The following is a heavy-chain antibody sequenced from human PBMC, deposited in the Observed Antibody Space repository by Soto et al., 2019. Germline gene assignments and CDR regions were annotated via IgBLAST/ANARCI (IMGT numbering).Heavy chain of an antibody. CDR2: IYPGDSDT. V-gene: IGHV5-51*03. CDR3: ARTGYYGSGKIRGHFDY. CDR1: GYKVSTWHNFTSYW. J-gene: IGHJ4*02. D-gene: IGHD3-10*01. Sequence: PGESLKISCMGSGYKVSTWHNFTSYWIAWVRQMPGEGLEWMGIIYPGDSDTRYSPSFQGQVTISADKSINSVYLQWSSLKASDTATYYCARTGYYGSGKIRGHFDYWGQGTLVTVSS.